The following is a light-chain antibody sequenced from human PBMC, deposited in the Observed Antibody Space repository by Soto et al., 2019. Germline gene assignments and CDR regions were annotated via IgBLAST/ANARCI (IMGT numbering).Light chain of an antibody. Sequence: EIVLTQSPATLSLSPGKRATLSCRASQSVSIYLAWYQQKPGQAPRLLIYDASNRATGIPARFSGSGSGTDFTLTISSLEPEDFAVYYCQQRSSWPLLTFGGGTKVEIE. CDR3: QQRSSWPLLT. V-gene: IGKV3-11*01. CDR2: DAS. CDR1: QSVSIY. J-gene: IGKJ4*01.